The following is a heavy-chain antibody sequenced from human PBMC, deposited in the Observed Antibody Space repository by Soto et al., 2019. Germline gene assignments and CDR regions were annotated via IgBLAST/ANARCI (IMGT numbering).Heavy chain of an antibody. CDR3: VIQLSGVAY. CDR2: INPNNGGT. Sequence: QVHLVQSGAEVKKPGASVRVSCKASGYSFTSNSMHWVRQAPGQGLEWMGWINPNNGGTNSAQRFRGWVTMTTDPPVSTDYMDLDRLKSDDTAVYYCVIQLSGVAYWGQGTLVTVSS. V-gene: IGHV1-2*04. CDR1: GYSFTSNS. J-gene: IGHJ4*02. D-gene: IGHD1-1*01.